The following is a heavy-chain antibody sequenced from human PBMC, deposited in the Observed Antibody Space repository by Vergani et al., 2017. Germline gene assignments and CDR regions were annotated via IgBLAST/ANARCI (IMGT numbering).Heavy chain of an antibody. J-gene: IGHJ4*02. CDR1: GFTFSSYA. CDR2: ISYDGSNK. Sequence: QVQLVESGGGVVQPGRSLRLSSAASGFTFSSYAMHWVRQAPGKGLEWVAVISYDGSNKYYADSVKGRFTISRDNSKNTLYLQMNSLRAEDTAVYYCAKEGVERTTVSYYFDYWGQGTLVTVSS. D-gene: IGHD4-17*01. V-gene: IGHV3-30*04. CDR3: AKEGVERTTVSYYFDY.